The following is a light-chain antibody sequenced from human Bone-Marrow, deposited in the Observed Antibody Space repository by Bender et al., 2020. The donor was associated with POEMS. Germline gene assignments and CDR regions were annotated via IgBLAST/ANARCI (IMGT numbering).Light chain of an antibody. V-gene: IGLV1-36*01. CDR1: SSNIGNHG. J-gene: IGLJ3*02. CDR2: SDD. Sequence: QSVVTQPPSLSEAPRQRVTISCSGSSSNIGNHGVNWYQQLPGEAPKLLIYSDDLRRSGVPDRFSGSRSGTSASLAISGLQSADEASYYCATWDDSLSGWVFGGGTKLTVL. CDR3: ATWDDSLSGWV.